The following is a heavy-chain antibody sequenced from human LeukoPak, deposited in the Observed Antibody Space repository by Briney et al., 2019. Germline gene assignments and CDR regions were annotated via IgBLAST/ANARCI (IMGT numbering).Heavy chain of an antibody. CDR3: ARGATVITPPLDY. D-gene: IGHD4-17*01. CDR2: IGYSSYI. V-gene: IGHV3-21*01. Sequence: GGSLLLSCAASGFTFSSYSMNWVRQAPGKGLEWVSSIGYSSYIYYADSVKGRFTISRDNAKSSLYLQLNSLRAEDTAVYYCARGATVITPPLDYWGQGTLVTVPS. J-gene: IGHJ4*02. CDR1: GFTFSSYS.